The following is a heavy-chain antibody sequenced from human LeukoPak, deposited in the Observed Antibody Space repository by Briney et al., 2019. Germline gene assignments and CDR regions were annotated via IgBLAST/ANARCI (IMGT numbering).Heavy chain of an antibody. D-gene: IGHD3-22*01. CDR2: IIPIFGTA. J-gene: IGHJ3*02. Sequence: SVKVSCKASGGTFSSYAISWVRQAPGQGLEWMGGIIPIFGTANYAQKFQGRVTITADESTSTAYMALSSLRSEDTAVYYCARDPRSGYYGYGDAFDIWGQGTMVTVSS. V-gene: IGHV1-69*01. CDR1: GGTFSSYA. CDR3: ARDPRSGYYGYGDAFDI.